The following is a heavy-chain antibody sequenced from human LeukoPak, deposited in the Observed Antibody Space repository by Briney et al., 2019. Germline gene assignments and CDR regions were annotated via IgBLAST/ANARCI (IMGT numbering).Heavy chain of an antibody. CDR3: ARGGHISAAGHYNYYYLDV. J-gene: IGHJ6*03. CDR1: GGSIRSYY. D-gene: IGHD6-13*01. Sequence: KPSETLSLTCTVSGGSIRSYYWSWIRQSPGKGLEWIGYIYYSGSTNYNPSLQSRVTISVDTSKNQFSLKLRSVTAADTAEYYCARGGHISAAGHYNYYYLDVWGKGTTVTVSS. V-gene: IGHV4-59*01. CDR2: IYYSGST.